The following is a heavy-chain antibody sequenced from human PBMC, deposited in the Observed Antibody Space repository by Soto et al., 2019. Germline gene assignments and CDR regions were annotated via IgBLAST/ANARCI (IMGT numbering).Heavy chain of an antibody. Sequence: EVQLVESGGGLVQPGGSLRLSCAASGFTFSSYWMSWVRQAPGKGLEWVANIKQDGSEKYYVDSVKGRFTISRDNDKNSLYLQMNSLRAEAMAVYYCASLMITFGGVIVDGAFDIWGQGKMVTVSS. CDR3: ASLMITFGGVIVDGAFDI. J-gene: IGHJ3*02. D-gene: IGHD3-16*02. V-gene: IGHV3-7*01. CDR1: GFTFSSYW. CDR2: IKQDGSEK.